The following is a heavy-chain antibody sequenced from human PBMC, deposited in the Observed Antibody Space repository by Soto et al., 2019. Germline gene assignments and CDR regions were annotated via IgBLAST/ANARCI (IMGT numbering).Heavy chain of an antibody. D-gene: IGHD3-16*01. J-gene: IGHJ5*02. CDR2: IIPMYGIA. Sequence: QVQLVQSGAEVKKPGSSVRVSCRTSGGTFKKYGFSWVRQAPGQGLEWMGGIIPMYGIANYGQIFQGRLTITAVESTNTVYMDLPSLKREDTAVYYCAGEGGGTGLHLWGKGTQVSVSS. CDR3: AGEGGGTGLHL. V-gene: IGHV1-69*12. CDR1: GGTFKKYG.